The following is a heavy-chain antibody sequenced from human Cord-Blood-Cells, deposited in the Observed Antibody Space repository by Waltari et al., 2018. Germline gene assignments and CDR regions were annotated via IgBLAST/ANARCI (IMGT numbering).Heavy chain of an antibody. V-gene: IGHV4-31*03. CDR3: ARVFILELREDIFDY. Sequence: QVQLQESGPGLVKPSQPLSLTCTVSGGSISSGGYYWSWIRQHPGKGLEWIGYIYYSGSTYYNPSLKSRVTISVDTSKNQFSLKLSSVTAADTAVYYCARVFILELREDIFDYWGQGTLVTVSS. CDR2: IYYSGST. J-gene: IGHJ4*02. CDR1: GGSISSGGYY. D-gene: IGHD1-7*01.